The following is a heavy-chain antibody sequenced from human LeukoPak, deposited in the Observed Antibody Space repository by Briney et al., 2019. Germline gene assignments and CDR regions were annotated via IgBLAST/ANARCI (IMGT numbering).Heavy chain of an antibody. CDR2: INSDGSST. Sequence: GGSLRLSCAASGFTFSSYWMHWVRQAPGKGLVWVSRINSDGSSTSYADSVKGRFTISRDNAKNSLYLQMNSLRAEDTAVYYCARGGYGSGSYYIDYWGQGTLVTVSS. J-gene: IGHJ4*02. CDR3: ARGGYGSGSYYIDY. CDR1: GFTFSSYW. V-gene: IGHV3-74*01. D-gene: IGHD3-10*01.